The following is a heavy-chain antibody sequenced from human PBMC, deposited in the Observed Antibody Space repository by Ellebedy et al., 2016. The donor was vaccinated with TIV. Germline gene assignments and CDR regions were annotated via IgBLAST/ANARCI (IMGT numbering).Heavy chain of an antibody. CDR2: ISVAVST. V-gene: IGHV3-23*01. CDR3: ARDSGSYPFDY. J-gene: IGHJ4*02. CDR1: GFTFSSSA. Sequence: GGSLRLXXAASGFTFSSSALTWVRQAPGKGLEWVSAISVAVSTYYADSVRGRFTISRDNTKNTLYLQLSSLRAEDTAVYYCARDSGSYPFDYWGQGTLVTVSS. D-gene: IGHD1-26*01.